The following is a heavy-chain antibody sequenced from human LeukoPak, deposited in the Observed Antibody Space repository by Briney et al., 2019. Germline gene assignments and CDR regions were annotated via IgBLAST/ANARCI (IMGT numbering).Heavy chain of an antibody. Sequence: GGFLRLSCAASGFTFSDYYMSWIRQAPGKGLEWVSSISSGSGYIYYADSLKGRFTISRDNAKNSLYLQMNSLRAEDTAVYYCARGYYYDSSGYWAPFDYWGQGTLVTVSS. V-gene: IGHV3-11*06. D-gene: IGHD3-22*01. J-gene: IGHJ4*02. CDR2: ISSGSGYI. CDR3: ARGYYYDSSGYWAPFDY. CDR1: GFTFSDYY.